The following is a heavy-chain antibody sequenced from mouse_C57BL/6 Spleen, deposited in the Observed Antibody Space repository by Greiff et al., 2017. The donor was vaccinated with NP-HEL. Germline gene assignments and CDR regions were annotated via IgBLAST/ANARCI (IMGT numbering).Heavy chain of an antibody. J-gene: IGHJ3*01. CDR1: GFTFSDYG. D-gene: IGHD1-1*01. CDR2: ISSGSSTI. V-gene: IGHV5-17*01. Sequence: EVMLVESGGGLVKPGGSLKLSCAASGFTFSDYGMHWVRQAPEKGLEWVAYISSGSSTIYYADTVKGRFTISRDNAKNTLFLQMTSLRSEDTAMYYCASPPYYGSSLFAYWGQGTLVTVSA. CDR3: ASPPYYGSSLFAY.